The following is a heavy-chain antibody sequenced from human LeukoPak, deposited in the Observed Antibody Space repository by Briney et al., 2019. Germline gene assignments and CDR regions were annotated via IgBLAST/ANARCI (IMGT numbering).Heavy chain of an antibody. Sequence: PGGSLRLSCAASGFTFSSYAMSWVRQAPGKGLEWVALISLDGSQKYYADSVKGRFTISRDNSKSTVYLQMNSLRVEDAAVYYCSKDLTSDFGGDLDPWGQGTLVTVSS. CDR3: SKDLTSDFGGDLDP. CDR1: GFTFSSYA. CDR2: ISLDGSQK. J-gene: IGHJ5*02. V-gene: IGHV3-30*02. D-gene: IGHD3-10*01.